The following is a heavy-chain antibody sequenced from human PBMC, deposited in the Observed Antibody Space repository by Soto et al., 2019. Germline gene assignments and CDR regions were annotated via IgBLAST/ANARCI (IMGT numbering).Heavy chain of an antibody. CDR2: ISYDGSNK. CDR1: GFTFSSYG. Sequence: QVQLVESGGGVVQPGRSLRLSCAASGFTFSSYGMHWVRQAPGKGLEWVAVISYDGSNKYYADSVKGRFTISRDNSKNTLYLQMNSLRAEDTAVYYCASLNWASLLDYWGQGTLVTVSS. J-gene: IGHJ4*02. CDR3: ASLNWASLLDY. D-gene: IGHD3-16*01. V-gene: IGHV3-30*03.